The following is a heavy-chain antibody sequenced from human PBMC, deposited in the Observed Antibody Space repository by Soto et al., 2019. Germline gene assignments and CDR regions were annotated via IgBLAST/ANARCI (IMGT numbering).Heavy chain of an antibody. J-gene: IGHJ4*02. Sequence: PGGSLRLSCAASGFTFSDYYMSWIRQAPGKGLEWVSYISRSSSYTNYADSVNGRFTISRDNAKNSLYLQMNSLRADDTAVYYCAGGGGSYLPDYWGQGTLVTVSS. CDR1: GFTFSDYY. V-gene: IGHV3-11*03. CDR2: ISRSSSYT. CDR3: AGGGGSYLPDY. D-gene: IGHD1-26*01.